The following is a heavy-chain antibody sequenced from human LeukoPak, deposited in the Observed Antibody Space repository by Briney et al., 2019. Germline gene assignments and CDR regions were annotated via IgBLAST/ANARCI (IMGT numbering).Heavy chain of an antibody. V-gene: IGHV4-34*01. CDR3: ARAPYYDILTGHYREEDWFDP. CDR1: GGSFSGYY. CDR2: INHSGST. Sequence: PSETLSLTCAVYGGSFSGYYWSWIRQPPGKGLEWIGEINHSGSTNYNPSLKSRVTISVDTSKNQFSLKLSSVTAADTAVYYCARAPYYDILTGHYREEDWFDPWGQGTLVTVSS. D-gene: IGHD3-9*01. J-gene: IGHJ5*02.